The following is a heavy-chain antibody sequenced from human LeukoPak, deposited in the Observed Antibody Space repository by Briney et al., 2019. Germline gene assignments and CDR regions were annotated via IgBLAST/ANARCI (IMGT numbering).Heavy chain of an antibody. Sequence: PGGSLRLSCAASGFTFSNYAMTWVRQAPGKGLEWVTGITDRGDTYYTDSVKGRLTVSRDNSQNTLYLQMDTLKVEDTAIYYCASRNPPAQLGPIDYWGQGTLVTVSS. J-gene: IGHJ4*02. CDR2: ITDRGDT. V-gene: IGHV3-23*01. D-gene: IGHD1-14*01. CDR1: GFTFSNYA. CDR3: ASRNPPAQLGPIDY.